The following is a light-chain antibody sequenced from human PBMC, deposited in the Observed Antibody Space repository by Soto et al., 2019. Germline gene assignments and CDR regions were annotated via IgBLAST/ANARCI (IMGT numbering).Light chain of an antibody. CDR3: QQRSNWPPIT. V-gene: IGKV3-11*01. J-gene: IGKJ5*01. CDR1: QSVSSY. CDR2: DAS. Sequence: EIVLTQSTATLSLSPGERASVSCRASQSVSSYLAWYQQKPGQAPRLLIYDASNRATGIPARFSGSVSGTDFTLTISSLEPEDFAVYYCQQRSNWPPITFGQGTRLEIK.